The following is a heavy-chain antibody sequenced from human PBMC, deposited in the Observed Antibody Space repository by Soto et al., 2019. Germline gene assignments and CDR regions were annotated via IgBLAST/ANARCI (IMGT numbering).Heavy chain of an antibody. CDR3: ARVTYGDYNYYYGMDV. CDR2: IKQDGSEK. CDR1: GFTFSSYW. Sequence: GGSLRLSCAASGFTFSSYWMSWVRQAPGKGLEWVANIKQDGSEKYYVDSVKGRFTISRDNAKNSLYLQMNSLRAEDTAVYYCARVTYGDYNYYYGMDVWGQGTTVTVSS. D-gene: IGHD4-17*01. V-gene: IGHV3-7*01. J-gene: IGHJ6*02.